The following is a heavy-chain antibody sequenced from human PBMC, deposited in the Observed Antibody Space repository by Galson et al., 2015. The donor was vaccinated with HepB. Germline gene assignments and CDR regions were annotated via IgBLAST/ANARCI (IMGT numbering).Heavy chain of an antibody. J-gene: IGHJ3*02. D-gene: IGHD3-16*01. CDR3: ARDQRLGELWLKSDAFDI. CDR2: TYYRSNWYN. V-gene: IGHV6-1*01. Sequence: CAISGDSVSSHRAAWTWIRQSPSRGLEWLGRTYYRSNWYNDYAVFVKSRITINPDTSKNQFSLHLNSVTPDDTAVYYCARDQRLGELWLKSDAFDIWGQGTAVIVSA. CDR1: GDSVSSHRAA.